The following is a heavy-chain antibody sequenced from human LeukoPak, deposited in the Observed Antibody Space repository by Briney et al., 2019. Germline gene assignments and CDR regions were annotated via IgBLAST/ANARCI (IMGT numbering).Heavy chain of an antibody. V-gene: IGHV4-59*01. CDR3: ARGGGYPFNWFDP. J-gene: IGHJ5*02. Sequence: SETLSLTCTVSGGSISSYYWSWIRQPPGKGLEWIGYIYYSGGTNYNPSLKSRVTISVDTSKNQFSLKLSSVTAADTAVYYCARGGGYPFNWFDPWGQGTLATVSS. CDR2: IYYSGGT. CDR1: GGSISSYY. D-gene: IGHD2-15*01.